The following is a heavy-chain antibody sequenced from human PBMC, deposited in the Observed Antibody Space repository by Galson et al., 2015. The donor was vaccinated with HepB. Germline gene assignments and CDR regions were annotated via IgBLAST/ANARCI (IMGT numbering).Heavy chain of an antibody. V-gene: IGHV3-30-3*01. D-gene: IGHD6-13*01. J-gene: IGHJ6*03. Sequence: SLRLSCAASGFTFSSYTMHWVRQAPGKGLEWVAVISYDGSNKYYADSVKGRFTISRDNSKNTLYLQMNSLRAEDTAVYYCARVWSGSSWYGSYYYYYYMDVWGKGTTVTVSS. CDR3: ARVWSGSSWYGSYYYYYYMDV. CDR2: ISYDGSNK. CDR1: GFTFSSYT.